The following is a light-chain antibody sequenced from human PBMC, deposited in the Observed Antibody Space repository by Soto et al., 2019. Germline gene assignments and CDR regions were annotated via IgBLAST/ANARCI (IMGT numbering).Light chain of an antibody. J-gene: IGKJ2*01. CDR2: DAL. Sequence: DIQMTQSPSTRSASLGDRGTITCRASQIIGSSLAWYQHKPGKAPKLLIYDALTLQSGVPSRYSGSESGTEFTFTISSLQPGDSATYYCQQYYSYPYTFGQGTKLEI. V-gene: IGKV1-5*01. CDR1: QIIGSS. CDR3: QQYYSYPYT.